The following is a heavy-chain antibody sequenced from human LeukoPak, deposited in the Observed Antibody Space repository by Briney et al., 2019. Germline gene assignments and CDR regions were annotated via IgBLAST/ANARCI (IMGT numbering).Heavy chain of an antibody. Sequence: SETLSLTCTVSGGSISSSSYYWGWIRQPPGKGLEWIGSIYYSGSTYYNPSLTSRVTISVDTSKNQFSLKLSSVTAADTAVYYCARPLAYYDSSGYYSLYFDYWGQGTLVTVSS. CDR1: GGSISSSSYY. CDR3: ARPLAYYDSSGYYSLYFDY. V-gene: IGHV4-39*01. J-gene: IGHJ4*02. D-gene: IGHD3-22*01. CDR2: IYYSGST.